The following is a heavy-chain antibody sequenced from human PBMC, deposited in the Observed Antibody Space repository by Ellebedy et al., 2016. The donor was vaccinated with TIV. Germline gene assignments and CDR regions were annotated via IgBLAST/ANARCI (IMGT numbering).Heavy chain of an antibody. Sequence: SQTLSLTCVISGDSVSSNSAAWNSIRQSPSRGLEWLGRTYYWSKWYNDYVVSVKSRITINPDTSKNQFSLQLNSVTPEDTAVYYCARAGWLRFDYYYGMDVWGQGTTVTVSS. CDR1: GDSVSSNSAA. V-gene: IGHV6-1*01. CDR2: TYYWSKWYN. D-gene: IGHD5-12*01. J-gene: IGHJ6*02. CDR3: ARAGWLRFDYYYGMDV.